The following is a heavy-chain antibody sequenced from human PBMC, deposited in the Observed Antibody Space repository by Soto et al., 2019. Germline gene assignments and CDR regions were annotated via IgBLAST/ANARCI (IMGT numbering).Heavy chain of an antibody. Sequence: QVQLVQSGAEVKKPGASVKVSCKASGYTFTSYDINWVRQATGQGLEWMGWMNPNSGNTGYAQKFQGRVTMTRDTSISTAYMELSSLRSEDTAVYYCARNPRRYQIVTTVVTPGYWGQGTLVTVSS. D-gene: IGHD4-17*01. CDR3: ARNPRRYQIVTTVVTPGY. V-gene: IGHV1-8*01. CDR2: MNPNSGNT. CDR1: GYTFTSYD. J-gene: IGHJ4*02.